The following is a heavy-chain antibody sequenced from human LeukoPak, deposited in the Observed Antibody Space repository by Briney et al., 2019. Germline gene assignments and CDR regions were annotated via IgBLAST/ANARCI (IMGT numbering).Heavy chain of an antibody. CDR3: ARGGYSYSYGWLDP. CDR1: GYTFTSYG. Sequence: VASVKVSCKASGYTFTSYGISWVRQAPGQGLEWMGWISAYSGNTNYPQNLQGRVTVTADTSTATAYMELRSLTSDDTAVYYCARGGYSYSYGWLDPWGQGTLVTVSS. J-gene: IGHJ5*02. CDR2: ISAYSGNT. V-gene: IGHV1-18*01. D-gene: IGHD5-18*01.